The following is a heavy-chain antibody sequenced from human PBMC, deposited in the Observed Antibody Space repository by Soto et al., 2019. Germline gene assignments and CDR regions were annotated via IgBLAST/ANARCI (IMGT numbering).Heavy chain of an antibody. D-gene: IGHD1-26*01. CDR2: IIPIFGTA. CDR1: GGTFSSYA. J-gene: IGHJ5*02. V-gene: IGHV1-69*06. Sequence: ASVKVSCKASGGTFSSYAISWVRQAPGQGLEWMGGIIPIFGTANYAQKFKGRVTITADNSRNTLYLQLISLRVEDTAVYYCAKLSVGAPTLGPWGQGTLVTVSS. CDR3: AKLSVGAPTLGP.